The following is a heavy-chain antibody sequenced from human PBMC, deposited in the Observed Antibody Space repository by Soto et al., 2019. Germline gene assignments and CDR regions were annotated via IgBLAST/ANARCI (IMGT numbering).Heavy chain of an antibody. CDR2: INSDGSGT. CDR3: VEEGGAGTGY. V-gene: IGHV3-74*01. J-gene: IGHJ4*02. CDR1: GFAFSDYW. Sequence: GGSLRLSCATSGFAFSDYWMHWARQVPGKGLVWLSRINSDGSGTGYADSVRGRFTIFRDNAKRTVYLQMNSLTVEDTAVYYCVEEGGAGTGYWGQGTMVTVSS.